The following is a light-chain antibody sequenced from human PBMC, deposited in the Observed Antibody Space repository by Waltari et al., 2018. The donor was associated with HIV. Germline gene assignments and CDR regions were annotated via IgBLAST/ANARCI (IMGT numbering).Light chain of an antibody. CDR1: SPTMGNND. J-gene: IGLJ2*01. CDR2: DND. Sequence: QSVLTQSPSVSAAPGQRVTISCSGSSPTMGNNDVSCYQQLPGRAPNVLIYDNDKRPSGVPDLFSGSKSGTSATLDITGLQTGDEADYYCATWHTSLRAHVVFGGGTKVTVL. CDR3: ATWHTSLRAHVV. V-gene: IGLV1-51*01.